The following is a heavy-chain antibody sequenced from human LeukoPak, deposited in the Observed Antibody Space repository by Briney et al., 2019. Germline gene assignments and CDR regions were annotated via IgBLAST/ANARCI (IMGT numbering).Heavy chain of an antibody. J-gene: IGHJ3*02. CDR3: ARDFHYGAFDM. CDR2: LYSGGNT. CDR1: GFTVSSNY. D-gene: IGHD3-16*01. V-gene: IGHV3-66*01. Sequence: PGGSLRLSCAASGFTVSSNYMSWVRQAPGKGLEWVSVLYSGGNTYYADSVKGRFTISRDNLKNTLYLQMDSLRAEDTAVYYCARDFHYGAFDMWGQGTMVTVSS.